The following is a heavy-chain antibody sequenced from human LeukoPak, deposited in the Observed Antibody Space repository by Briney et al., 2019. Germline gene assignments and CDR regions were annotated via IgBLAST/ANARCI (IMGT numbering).Heavy chain of an antibody. D-gene: IGHD2-8*01. CDR3: ARVFRGYCTNGVCAFEAFDI. CDR1: GYTFTGYY. CDR2: INPNSGGT. J-gene: IGHJ3*02. Sequence: ASVKVSCKASGYTFTGYYMHWVRQAPGQGLEWMGRINPNSGGTNYAQKFQGRVTMTRDTSISTAYMELSRLRSDDTAVYYCARVFRGYCTNGVCAFEAFDIWGQGTIVTVSS. V-gene: IGHV1-2*06.